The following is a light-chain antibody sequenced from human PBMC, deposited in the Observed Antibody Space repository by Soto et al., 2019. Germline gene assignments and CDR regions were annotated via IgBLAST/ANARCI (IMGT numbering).Light chain of an antibody. CDR2: DVS. CDR1: ESVTDY. Sequence: ETVLTQSPATLSLSPGGRGTLSCRASESVTDYLAWYQQKPGQAPRLLVYDVSNRAAGIPTRFSGGGSGTDFTLTISRLEPEDFAVYYCQQYGSSPLTFGGGTKVDIK. J-gene: IGKJ4*01. CDR3: QQYGSSPLT. V-gene: IGKV3-20*01.